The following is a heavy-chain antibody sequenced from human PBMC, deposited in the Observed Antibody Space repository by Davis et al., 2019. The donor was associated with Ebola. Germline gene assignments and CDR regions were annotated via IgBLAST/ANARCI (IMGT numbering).Heavy chain of an antibody. CDR1: GFTFSDYY. J-gene: IGHJ4*02. Sequence: PGGSLRLSCAASGFTFSDYYMSWIRQAPGKGLEWVGFIRSKAYGGTTEYAASVKGRFTISRDDSKSIAYLQMNSLKTEDTAVYYCTRGWEYGSGTDYWGQGTLVTVSS. CDR2: IRSKAYGGTT. V-gene: IGHV3-49*03. CDR3: TRGWEYGSGTDY. D-gene: IGHD3-10*01.